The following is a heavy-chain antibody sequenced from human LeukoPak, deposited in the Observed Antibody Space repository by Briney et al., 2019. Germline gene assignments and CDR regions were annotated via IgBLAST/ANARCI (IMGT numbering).Heavy chain of an antibody. Sequence: GGSLRLSCAASGFTFSNNALSWFRQAPGKGLEWVSDIRSDGTTSYAESVKGRFTISRDNSKNTLYLQMNRLGAEDTALYYASGHGSNSYWGRGTLVTVSS. J-gene: IGHJ4*02. D-gene: IGHD6-13*01. CDR3: SGHGSNSY. V-gene: IGHV3-23*01. CDR2: IRSDGTT. CDR1: GFTFSNNA.